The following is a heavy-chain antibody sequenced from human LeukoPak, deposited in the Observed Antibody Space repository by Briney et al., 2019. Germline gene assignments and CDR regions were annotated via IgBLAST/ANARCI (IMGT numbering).Heavy chain of an antibody. J-gene: IGHJ4*02. CDR2: NRSEVNSYAT. CDR3: AKATNSGWYYFDY. CDR1: VFTFSGSA. Sequence: GVSLRLPYAASVFTFSGSAMHRVRQAPGKGLEWVGRNRSEVNSYATAYAASVKGRFTISRDNSKNTLALQMNSLRAEDTAVYYCAKATNSGWYYFDYWGQGTLVTVSP. V-gene: IGHV3-73*01. D-gene: IGHD6-19*01.